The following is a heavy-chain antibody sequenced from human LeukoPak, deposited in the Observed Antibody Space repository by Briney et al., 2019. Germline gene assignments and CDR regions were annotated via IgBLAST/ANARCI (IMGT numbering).Heavy chain of an antibody. Sequence: PSETLSLTCTVSGGSLSDYYWTWVRQPPGKGLEWIGYIYYSGSTNYNPSLKSRVTISVDTSKTQFSLKLTSVTAADTAMYYCARRESGTMMDVWGKGTTVTISS. J-gene: IGHJ6*04. CDR3: ARRESGTMMDV. CDR1: GGSLSDYY. V-gene: IGHV4-59*08. D-gene: IGHD1-7*01. CDR2: IYYSGST.